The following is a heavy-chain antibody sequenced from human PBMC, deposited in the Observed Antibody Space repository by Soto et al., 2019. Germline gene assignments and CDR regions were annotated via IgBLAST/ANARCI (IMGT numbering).Heavy chain of an antibody. Sequence: GGSLRLSCAASGFTFNTYWMHWVRRPPGKGLVWVARITSDGGGTTYADSVKGRFTISRDNAKNTLYLQMNSLRADDTAVYYCVRHFDKWGQGTLVTVSS. CDR2: ITSDGGGT. V-gene: IGHV3-74*01. CDR1: GFTFNTYW. J-gene: IGHJ4*02. CDR3: VRHFDK.